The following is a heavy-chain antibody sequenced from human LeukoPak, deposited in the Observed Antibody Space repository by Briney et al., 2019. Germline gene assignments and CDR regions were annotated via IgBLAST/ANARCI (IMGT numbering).Heavy chain of an antibody. CDR2: ISYDGSNK. D-gene: IGHD2-15*01. V-gene: IGHV3-30*04. J-gene: IGHJ5*02. CDR1: GFTFSSYA. CDR3: ARDYCSGGSCYSENWFDL. Sequence: GGSLRLSCAASGFTFSSYAMHWVRQAPGKGLEWVAVISYDGSNKYYADSVKGRFTISRDNSKNTLYLQMNSLRAEDTAVYYCARDYCSGGSCYSENWFDLWGQGTLVTVSS.